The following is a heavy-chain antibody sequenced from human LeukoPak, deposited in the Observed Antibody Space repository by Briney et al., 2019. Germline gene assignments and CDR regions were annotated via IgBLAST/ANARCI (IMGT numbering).Heavy chain of an antibody. V-gene: IGHV3-30*02. J-gene: IGHJ4*02. Sequence: GGSLRLSCVASGFTFSSYGIHWVRQAPGKGLEWMAFIRYDGNKKSYADSVKGRFTISRDNSKNTVYLQMNSLRAEDTAVYYCARGRRRYFDWLLETPNDYWGQGTLVTVSS. CDR1: GFTFSSYG. D-gene: IGHD3-9*01. CDR2: IRYDGNKK. CDR3: ARGRRRYFDWLLETPNDY.